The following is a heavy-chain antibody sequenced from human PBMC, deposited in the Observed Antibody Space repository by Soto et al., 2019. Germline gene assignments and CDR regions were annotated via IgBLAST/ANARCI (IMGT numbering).Heavy chain of an antibody. CDR3: AKRDVLTYYFAS. CDR1: GFIFSNYA. V-gene: IGHV3-23*01. J-gene: IGHJ4*02. D-gene: IGHD2-21*02. CDR2: ITGSGGVT. Sequence: PGGSLRLSCAASGFIFSNYAMSWVRQIPGKGLEWVSTITGSGGVTYYADSVRGRFTISTDKSKSTLYLQLNSLRAEDTAIYYCAKRDVLTYYFASWGQGALVTVSS.